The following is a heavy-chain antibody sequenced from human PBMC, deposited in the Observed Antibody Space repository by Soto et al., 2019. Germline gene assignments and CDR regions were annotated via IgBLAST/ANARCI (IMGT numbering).Heavy chain of an antibody. CDR2: IGWNSRSI. CDR3: AKSRTPNIAAPAGD. D-gene: IGHD6-13*01. V-gene: IGHV3-9*01. J-gene: IGHJ4*02. Sequence: EVQLVESGGGLVQPGRSLRLSCAASGFTFDDYAMHWVRQAPGKGLEWVSGIGWNSRSIGYADSVKGRFTVSRDNAKNSLYLQMERLRTEDTAVYYCAKSRTPNIAAPAGDWGQGILVTVSS. CDR1: GFTFDDYA.